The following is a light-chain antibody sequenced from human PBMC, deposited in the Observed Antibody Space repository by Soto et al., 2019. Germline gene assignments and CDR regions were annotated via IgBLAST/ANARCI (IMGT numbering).Light chain of an antibody. CDR2: DAS. CDR1: QSISIY. Sequence: EIVLTQSPATLSLSPGERATLSCRASQSISIYLAWYQQKPGQAPRLLIYDASNRATGIPARFSGSGSGTDFTLTISSLEPGDFAVYYCHQRSDWPLTFGPGTKVDI. V-gene: IGKV3-11*01. J-gene: IGKJ3*01. CDR3: HQRSDWPLT.